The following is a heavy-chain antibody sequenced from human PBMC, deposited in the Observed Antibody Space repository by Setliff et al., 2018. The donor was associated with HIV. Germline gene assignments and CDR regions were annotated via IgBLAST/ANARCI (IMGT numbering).Heavy chain of an antibody. Sequence: SETLSLTCTVSGGSISSTNYFWGWIRQPPGKGLEWIGTIYYHGSTYYNPSLKSRVTISIDTSKNQFSLQLTPVTAADTAVYYCVNPSGAMGDFDSWGQGTLVTV. V-gene: IGHV4-39*01. CDR2: IYYHGST. CDR1: GGSISSTNYF. D-gene: IGHD3-16*01. CDR3: VNPSGAMGDFDS. J-gene: IGHJ4*02.